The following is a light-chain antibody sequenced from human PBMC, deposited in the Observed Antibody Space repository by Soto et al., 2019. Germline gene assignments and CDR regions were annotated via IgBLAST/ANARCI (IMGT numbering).Light chain of an antibody. CDR2: MAS. J-gene: IGKJ1*01. CDR1: QSISNW. CDR3: QQYNTYSRT. V-gene: IGKV1-5*03. Sequence: DIQMTQSPSTLSASVGDRVTITCRASQSISNWLAWYQQRPGKAPKLLIYMASRLEGGVASRFSGSGSGTEFTLTISRLQPDDFATYYCQQYNTYSRTFGQGTKVEIK.